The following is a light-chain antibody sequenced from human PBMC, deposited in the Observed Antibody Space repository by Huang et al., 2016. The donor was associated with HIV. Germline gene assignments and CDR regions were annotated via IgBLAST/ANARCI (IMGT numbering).Light chain of an antibody. CDR1: QSITMY. CDR2: AAS. V-gene: IGKV1-39*01. CDR3: QQSYSIPYT. J-gene: IGKJ2*01. Sequence: DIQMTQSPASLSASVRDRVTITCRASQSITMYLHWYQQKPGKAPKFLIYAASRLQSGVPSRVSCSGSGTNFTLTISNLQPEDFATYYCQQSYSIPYTFGQGTKVEIK.